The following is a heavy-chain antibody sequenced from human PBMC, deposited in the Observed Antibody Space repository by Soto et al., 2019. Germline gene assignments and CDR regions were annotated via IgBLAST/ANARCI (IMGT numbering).Heavy chain of an antibody. V-gene: IGHV3-15*01. D-gene: IGHD3-22*01. J-gene: IGHJ4*02. CDR2: IKSKTDGGTT. CDR3: TTDYYDSSGYVDY. Sequence: GGSLIISCGASGCTFSNAWMSWVRQAPGKGLEWVGRIKSKTDGGTTDYAAPVKGRFTISRDDSKNTLYLQMNSLKTEDTAVYYCTTDYYDSSGYVDYWGQGTLVTVSS. CDR1: GCTFSNAW.